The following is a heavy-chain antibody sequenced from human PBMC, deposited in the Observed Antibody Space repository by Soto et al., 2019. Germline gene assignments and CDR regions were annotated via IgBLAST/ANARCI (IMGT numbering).Heavy chain of an antibody. CDR2: IIPIFGTA. J-gene: IGHJ4*02. D-gene: IGHD3-22*01. V-gene: IGHV1-69*12. Sequence: QVQLVQSGAEVKKPGSSVKVSCKASGGTFSSYAISWVRQAPGQGLEWMGGIIPIFGTANYAQKFQGRVTITADESTSTAHMELSSLRSEDTAVYYCATCYDSSGYPSYYFDYWGQGTLVTVSS. CDR1: GGTFSSYA. CDR3: ATCYDSSGYPSYYFDY.